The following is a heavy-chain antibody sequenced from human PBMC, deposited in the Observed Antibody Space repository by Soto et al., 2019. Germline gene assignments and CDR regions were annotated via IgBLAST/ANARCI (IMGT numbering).Heavy chain of an antibody. CDR2: IKSKTDGGTT. J-gene: IGHJ3*02. CDR3: TRPTYYYDSSGEGDAFDI. D-gene: IGHD3-22*01. Sequence: AGSLRLSCAASGFTFSNAWMSWVRQAPGKGLEWVGRIKSKTDGGTTDYAAPVKGRFTISRDDSKNTLYLQMNSLKTEDTAVYYCTRPTYYYDSSGEGDAFDIWGQGTMVTVSS. CDR1: GFTFSNAW. V-gene: IGHV3-15*01.